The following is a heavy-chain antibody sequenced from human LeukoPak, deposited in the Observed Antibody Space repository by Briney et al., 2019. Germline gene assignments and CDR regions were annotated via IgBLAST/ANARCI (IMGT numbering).Heavy chain of an antibody. CDR1: GFTFSSYW. Sequence: GGSLRLSCTASGFTFSSYWMSWVRQAPGKGLEWVANIKQDGSEKDYVGSVKGRFTISRDNAKNSLYLQMNSLRAEDTALYYCARYCGGDCYGMDVWGQGTTVTVSS. CDR2: IKQDGSEK. J-gene: IGHJ6*02. D-gene: IGHD2-21*01. V-gene: IGHV3-7*01. CDR3: ARYCGGDCYGMDV.